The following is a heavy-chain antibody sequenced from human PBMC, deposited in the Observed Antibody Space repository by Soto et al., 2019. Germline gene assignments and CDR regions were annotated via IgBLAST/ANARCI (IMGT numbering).Heavy chain of an antibody. CDR2: ITWNSGKI. J-gene: IGHJ4*01. V-gene: IGHV3-9*01. D-gene: IGHD2-15*01. CDR3: VKDSYADFHRVLSTAEYFFDY. CDR1: GFTFDDYA. Sequence: AGGSLRLSCTASGFTFDDYAMHWVRQGPGGGLEWVSGITWNSGKIAYADSVKGRFTIARDDDNNSLYLQMNSLRPEDTALYYCVKDSYADFHRVLSTAEYFFDYWGHGTLVTVSS.